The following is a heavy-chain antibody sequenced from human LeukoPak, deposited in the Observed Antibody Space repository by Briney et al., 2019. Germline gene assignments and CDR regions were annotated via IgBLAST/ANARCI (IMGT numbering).Heavy chain of an antibody. D-gene: IGHD1-1*01. V-gene: IGHV3-30*02. CDR1: GFTFSSYG. CDR3: AKQNWPSRLYYFDY. CDR2: IRYDGSNK. J-gene: IGHJ4*02. Sequence: GGSLRLSCAASGFTFSSYGMHWVRQAPGKGLEWVAFIRYDGSNKYYADSVKGRFTISRDNSKNTLYLQMNSLRAEDTAVYYCAKQNWPSRLYYFDYWGQGTLVTVSS.